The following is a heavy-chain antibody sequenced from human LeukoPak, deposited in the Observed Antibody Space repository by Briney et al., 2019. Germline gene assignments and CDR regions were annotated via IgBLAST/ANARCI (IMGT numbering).Heavy chain of an antibody. Sequence: PGVSLGLSCAASGFIFTNAWMTWVRQAPGRRLEWVGRLKSETDSGTTDYAAPVKVRFTISRDDSKNTLYLQLNSLRTEDTAVYYCATGYCSSTSCRGGFDYWGQGTLVTVSS. CDR1: GFIFTNAW. CDR2: LKSETDSGTT. V-gene: IGHV3-15*01. J-gene: IGHJ4*02. D-gene: IGHD2-2*01. CDR3: ATGYCSSTSCRGGFDY.